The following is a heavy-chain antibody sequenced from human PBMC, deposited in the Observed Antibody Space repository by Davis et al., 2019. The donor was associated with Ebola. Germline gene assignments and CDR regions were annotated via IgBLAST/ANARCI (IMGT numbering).Heavy chain of an antibody. CDR2: IYYNGKT. J-gene: IGHJ4*02. CDR3: ARRSYYNGPINN. V-gene: IGHV4-31*03. D-gene: IGHD3-10*01. CDR1: GGSISSGGYY. Sequence: MPSETLSLTCTVSGGSISSGGYYWSWIRLHPGKGLEWIGYIYYNGKTYYNPSLKSRLTISLDTSNNQFSLNLNAVTAADTAVYFCARRSYYNGPINNWGRGTLVTVSS.